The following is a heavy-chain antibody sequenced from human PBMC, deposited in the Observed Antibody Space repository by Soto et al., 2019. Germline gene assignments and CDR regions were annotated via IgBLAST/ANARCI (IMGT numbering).Heavy chain of an antibody. CDR3: ARGGWYVDY. Sequence: SETLSLTCTVSGGSISSSSYYWGWIRQPPGKGLEWIGSIYYSGSTNYSPSLKSRVTISADTSKNQVFLKLTSVTTADTAVYFCARGGWYVDYWGQGTLVTVSS. D-gene: IGHD6-19*01. V-gene: IGHV4-39*07. CDR1: GGSISSSSYY. J-gene: IGHJ4*02. CDR2: IYYSGST.